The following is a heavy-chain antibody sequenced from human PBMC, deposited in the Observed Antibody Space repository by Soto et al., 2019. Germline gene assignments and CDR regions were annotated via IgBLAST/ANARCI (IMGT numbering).Heavy chain of an antibody. J-gene: IGHJ5*02. CDR2: IYYSGST. CDR3: ARASTVVTHSGSYYGFDP. CDR1: GGSISSNY. D-gene: IGHD2-21*02. Sequence: QVQLQESGPGLVKPSETLSLTCTVSGGSISSNYSSGIRQPPGKGLEWIGYIYYSGSTNYHPSLNSRVTISVDTSKNQFSLKLISVTAADTVVYYCARASTVVTHSGSYYGFDPWGKGTLVTVSS. V-gene: IGHV4-59*01.